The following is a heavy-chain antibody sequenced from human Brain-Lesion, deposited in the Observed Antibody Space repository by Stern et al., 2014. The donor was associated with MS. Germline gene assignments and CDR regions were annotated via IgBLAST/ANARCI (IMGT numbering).Heavy chain of an antibody. Sequence: VQLVESGAEVKKPGESLKISCKGSGYRFTSNWIGWVRQMPGKGLEWMGIIGLGDSDTRYSPSFQGQVTISADKSTSTAYLQWSSLQASDTAMYYCARRGDSSSSGFDYWGQGTLVIVSS. D-gene: IGHD6-6*01. J-gene: IGHJ4*02. V-gene: IGHV5-51*01. CDR1: GYRFTSNW. CDR2: IGLGDSDT. CDR3: ARRGDSSSSGFDY.